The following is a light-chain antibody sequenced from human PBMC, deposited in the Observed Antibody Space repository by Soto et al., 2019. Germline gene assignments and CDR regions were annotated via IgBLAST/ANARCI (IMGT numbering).Light chain of an antibody. CDR1: QSVSSSY. V-gene: IGKV3-20*01. J-gene: IGKJ5*01. CDR3: QQYGSSP. CDR2: GAS. Sequence: EIVLTQSPGTLSLSPGERATLSCRASQSVSSSYLAWYQQKPGQAPRLLIYGASSRATGIPDRFSGSGSGTDFTLTISRLEPEYFAVYYCQQYGSSPFGQGTRLAIK.